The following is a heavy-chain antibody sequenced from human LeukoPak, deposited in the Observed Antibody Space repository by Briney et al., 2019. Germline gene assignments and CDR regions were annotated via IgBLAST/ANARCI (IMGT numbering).Heavy chain of an antibody. V-gene: IGHV1-69*06. D-gene: IGHD6-13*01. CDR2: IIPIFGTA. CDR3: ASLGSSSWPDY. J-gene: IGHJ4*02. CDR1: GGTFSSYA. Sequence: ASVKVSCKASGGTFSSYAISWVRQAPGQGLEWMGGIIPIFGTANYAQKFQGRVTITADKSTGTAYMELSSLRSEDTAVYYCASLGSSSWPDYWGQGTLVTVSS.